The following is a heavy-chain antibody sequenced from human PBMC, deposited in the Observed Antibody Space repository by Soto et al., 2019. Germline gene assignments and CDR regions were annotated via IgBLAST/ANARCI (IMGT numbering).Heavy chain of an antibody. V-gene: IGHV4-34*01. CDR2: MNLGGSG. CDR1: GGSFSGYY. CDR3: AIGDYDRSAYPNDAFDI. Sequence: SETVSLTCALYGGSFSGYYWSWIRQTPGKRLEWIGDMNLGGSGNYNPSLKSRVTFSMDPSKNQFSLKLESVIAADTAVYYCAIGDYDRSAYPNDAFDIWGQGTMVTV. J-gene: IGHJ3*02. D-gene: IGHD3-22*01.